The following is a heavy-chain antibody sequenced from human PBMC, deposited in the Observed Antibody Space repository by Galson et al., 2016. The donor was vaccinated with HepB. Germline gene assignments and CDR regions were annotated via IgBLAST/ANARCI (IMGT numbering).Heavy chain of an antibody. D-gene: IGHD3-22*01. Sequence: SLRLSCAASGFTFNNYAMTWVRQAPGKGLEWVSSIHGYGGRTFSADSVKGRFTISRDNSKNTLPLLMNSLRAEDTALYYCARFYDSGGYAPLDYWGQGTLVTVSS. V-gene: IGHV3-23*01. CDR1: GFTFNNYA. J-gene: IGHJ4*02. CDR3: ARFYDSGGYAPLDY. CDR2: IHGYGGRT.